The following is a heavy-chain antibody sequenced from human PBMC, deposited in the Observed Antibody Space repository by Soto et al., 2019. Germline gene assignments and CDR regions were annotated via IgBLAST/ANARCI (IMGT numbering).Heavy chain of an antibody. D-gene: IGHD6-19*01. CDR3: ARDERSVAVAPFFDY. J-gene: IGHJ4*02. CDR2: ISSSSNYI. Sequence: EVQLVESGGGLVRPGGSLRRSCAASGFSFSIYNMSWVRQAPGKGLEWVSFISSSSNYIYYADSVKGRFTISRDNAKNSLFLQMNNLRAEDTAVYFCARDERSVAVAPFFDYWGQGTQVTVSS. V-gene: IGHV3-21*01. CDR1: GFSFSIYN.